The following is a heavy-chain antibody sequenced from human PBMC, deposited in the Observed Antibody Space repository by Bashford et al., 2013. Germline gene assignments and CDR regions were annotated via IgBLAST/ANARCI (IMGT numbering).Heavy chain of an antibody. CDR3: TRECLGIRTTSKVSAPPNWFDP. J-gene: IGHJ5*02. CDR1: GYTFTSYY. Sequence: PSVKVSCKASGYTFTSYYMHWVRQAPGQGLEWMGIINPSGATTDYAQKFQGRVTMTRDTSTSTVYMELSSLTSEDTALYYCTRECLGIRTTSKVSAPPNWFDPWGQGTLVTVSS. D-gene: IGHD4-17*01. CDR2: INPSGATT. V-gene: IGHV1-46*03.